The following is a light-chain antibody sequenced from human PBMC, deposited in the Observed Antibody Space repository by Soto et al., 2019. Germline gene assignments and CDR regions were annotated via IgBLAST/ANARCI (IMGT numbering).Light chain of an antibody. J-gene: IGLJ2*01. CDR3: SSYTSSSTLV. CDR2: DVS. CDR1: SSDVGGYKY. V-gene: IGLV2-14*01. Sequence: QSALTQPASVSGSPGQSITISCTGTSSDVGGYKYVSWYQQHPGKAPKFIIYDVSNRPSGVSDRFSGSKSGNTASLTISGLQAEDEADYYCSSYTSSSTLVFGGGTKLTVL.